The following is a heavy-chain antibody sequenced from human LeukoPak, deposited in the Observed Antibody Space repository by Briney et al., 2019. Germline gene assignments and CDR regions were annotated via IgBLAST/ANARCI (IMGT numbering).Heavy chain of an antibody. CDR1: GFTFSSYG. V-gene: IGHV3-30*18. Sequence: GGSLRLSCAASGFTFSSYGMHWVRQAPGKGLEWVAVISYDGSNKYYADSVKGRFTISRDNSKNTLYLQMNSLRAEDTAVYYCAKGITMIAGLVDYWGQGTLVTVSS. CDR2: ISYDGSNK. CDR3: AKGITMIAGLVDY. D-gene: IGHD3-22*01. J-gene: IGHJ4*02.